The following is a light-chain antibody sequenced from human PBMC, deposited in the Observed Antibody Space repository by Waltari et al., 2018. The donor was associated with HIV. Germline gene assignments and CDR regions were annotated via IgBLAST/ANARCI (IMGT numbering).Light chain of an antibody. J-gene: IGKJ1*01. Sequence: DIQLTQSPASLSASVGDRVTITCRASQAISNSIAWYQQRPGKAPRLLLFAASRLETGVTSRFIGIGSGTFFTLTITSLQPGDFATYYCQQYYSTTTWTFGQGTRVE. CDR2: AAS. CDR1: QAISNS. V-gene: IGKV1-NL1*01. CDR3: QQYYSTTTWT.